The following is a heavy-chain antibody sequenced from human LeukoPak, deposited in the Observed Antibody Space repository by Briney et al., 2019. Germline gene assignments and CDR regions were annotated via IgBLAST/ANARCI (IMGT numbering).Heavy chain of an antibody. CDR2: IYYNGST. Sequence: SETLSLTCTVSGGSISSYYWSWIRQPPGKGLEWIGYIYYNGSTNYNPSLKSRVTISVDTSKNQFSLKLSSVTAADTAVYYCARGRIGGIAAAGTWGQGTLVTVSS. CDR3: ARGRIGGIAAAGT. V-gene: IGHV4-59*01. J-gene: IGHJ5*02. D-gene: IGHD6-13*01. CDR1: GGSISSYY.